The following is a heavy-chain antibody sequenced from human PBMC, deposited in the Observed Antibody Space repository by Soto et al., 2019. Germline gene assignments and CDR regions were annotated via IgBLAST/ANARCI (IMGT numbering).Heavy chain of an antibody. J-gene: IGHJ1*01. CDR2: IYPGDSDT. V-gene: IGHV5-51*01. CDR1: GYSFTTNW. CDR3: ARHSGVAEDGSH. Sequence: GESLKISCKGSGYSFTTNWIGWVRQMPGKGLEWMGVIYPGDSDTRYSPSFQGQVAISADKSINTAYLQWSSLKASGTAIYYCARHSGVAEDGSHWGQGTLVTVSS. D-gene: IGHD6-13*01.